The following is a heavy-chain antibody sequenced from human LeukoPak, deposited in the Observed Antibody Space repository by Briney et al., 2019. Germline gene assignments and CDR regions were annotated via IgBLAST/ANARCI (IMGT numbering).Heavy chain of an antibody. CDR2: ISYDGSNK. D-gene: IGHD3-10*01. CDR1: GFTFSDYY. CDR3: AKSRGLLWLSL. J-gene: IGHJ4*02. V-gene: IGHV3-30*18. Sequence: PGGSLRLSCAASGFTFSDYYMSWVRQAPGKGLEWVAVISYDGSNKYYADSVKGRFTISRDNSKNTLYLQMNSLRAEDTAVYYCAKSRGLLWLSLWGQGTLVTVSS.